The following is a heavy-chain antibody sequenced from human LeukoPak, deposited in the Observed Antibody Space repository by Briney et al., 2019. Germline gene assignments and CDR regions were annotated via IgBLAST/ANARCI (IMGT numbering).Heavy chain of an antibody. CDR1: GVSFSGYY. CDR2: INHSGST. J-gene: IGHJ6*03. Sequence: SETLSLTCAVYGVSFSGYYWSWIRQPPGKGLEWIGEINHSGSTNYNPSLKSRVTISVDTSKNQFSLKLSSVTAADTAVYYCARGAHYYMDVWGKGTTVTVSS. V-gene: IGHV4-34*01. CDR3: ARGAHYYMDV.